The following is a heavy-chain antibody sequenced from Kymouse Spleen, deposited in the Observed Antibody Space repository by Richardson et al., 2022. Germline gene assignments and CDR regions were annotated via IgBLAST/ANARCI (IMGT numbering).Heavy chain of an antibody. CDR3: AKEGYDFWSGYLDYYYYGMDV. CDR2: ISGSGGST. Sequence: EVQLVESGGGLVQPGGSLRLSCAASGFTFSSYAMSWVRQAPGKGLEWVSAISGSGGSTYYADSVKGRFTISRDNSKNTLYLQMNSLRAEDTAVYYCAKEGYDFWSGYLDYYYYGMDVWGQGTTVTVSS. CDR1: GFTFSSYA. J-gene: IGHJ6*02. V-gene: IGHV3-23*04. D-gene: IGHD3-3*01.